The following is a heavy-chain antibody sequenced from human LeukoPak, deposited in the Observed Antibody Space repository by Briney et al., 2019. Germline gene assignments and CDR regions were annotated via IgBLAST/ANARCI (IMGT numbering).Heavy chain of an antibody. J-gene: IGHJ4*02. Sequence: PGGSLRLSCAASGFXFSNYWIHWVRQAPGKGLVWVSRVNSDGSTTNYADSVKGRFTISRDNAENTLYMRMNSLRPEDTAVYYCARGYYSSSRIDYWGQGTLVTVSS. CDR2: VNSDGSTT. V-gene: IGHV3-74*01. CDR3: ARGYYSSSRIDY. D-gene: IGHD6-13*01. CDR1: GFXFSNYW.